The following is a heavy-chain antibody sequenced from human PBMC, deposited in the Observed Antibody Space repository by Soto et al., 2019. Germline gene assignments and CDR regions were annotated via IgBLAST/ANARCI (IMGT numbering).Heavy chain of an antibody. CDR3: ARKDKSGYFNGFDP. J-gene: IGHJ5*02. CDR2: IFPSDSDT. V-gene: IGHV5-51*01. D-gene: IGHD3-22*01. CDR1: GYRFTSYW. Sequence: PGESLKISCRTSGYRFTSYWIAWVRQMPGKGLEWMGIIFPSDSDTRYSPSFQGQVTISADRSTSTVFLQWASLKASDTAVYFCARKDKSGYFNGFDPWGQGTLVTVS.